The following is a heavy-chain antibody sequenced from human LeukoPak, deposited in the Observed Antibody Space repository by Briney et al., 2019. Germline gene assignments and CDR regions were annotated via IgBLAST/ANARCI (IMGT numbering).Heavy chain of an antibody. J-gene: IGHJ6*02. D-gene: IGHD3-3*01. Sequence: PGGSLRLSCAASGFTFSSYSMNWVRQAPGKGLEWVSSISSSSSYIYYADSVKGRFTISRDNAKISLYLQMNSLRAEDTAVYYCASGGLRFLEWFLYGMDVWGQGTTVTVSS. V-gene: IGHV3-21*01. CDR2: ISSSSSYI. CDR1: GFTFSSYS. CDR3: ASGGLRFLEWFLYGMDV.